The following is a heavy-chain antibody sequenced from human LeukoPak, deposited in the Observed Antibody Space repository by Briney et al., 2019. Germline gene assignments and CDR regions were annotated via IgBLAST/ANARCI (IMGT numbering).Heavy chain of an antibody. CDR2: FDPEDGET. CDR3: ATDQAYSYGYGYYYYGMDV. Sequence: ASVKVSCKVSGYTLTELSMHWVRQAPGKGLERMGGFDPEDGETIYAQKFQGRVTMTEDTSTDTAYMELSSLRSEDTAVYYCATDQAYSYGYGYYYYGMDVWGQGTTVTVSS. CDR1: GYTLTELS. J-gene: IGHJ6*02. D-gene: IGHD5-18*01. V-gene: IGHV1-24*01.